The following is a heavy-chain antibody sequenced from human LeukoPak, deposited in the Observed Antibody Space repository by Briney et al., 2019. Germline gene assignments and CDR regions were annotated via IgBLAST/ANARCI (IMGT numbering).Heavy chain of an antibody. Sequence: GGSLRLSCAASGFTFSSYAMSWVRQAPGKGLEWVSAISGSGGSTYYADSVKGRFTISRDNSKNTLYLQMNSLRAEDTAVYYCARATTYRAVAGLFDYWGQGTLVTVSS. J-gene: IGHJ4*02. CDR3: ARATTYRAVAGLFDY. CDR1: GFTFSSYA. CDR2: ISGSGGST. D-gene: IGHD6-19*01. V-gene: IGHV3-23*01.